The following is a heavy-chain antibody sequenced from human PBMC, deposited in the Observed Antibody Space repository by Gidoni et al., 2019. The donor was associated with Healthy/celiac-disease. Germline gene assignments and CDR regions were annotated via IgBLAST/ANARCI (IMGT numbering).Heavy chain of an antibody. Sequence: QVQLQESGPGLVKPSETLSLTCTVSGGSISTYYWSWIRQPPGKGLEWIGYIYHSGSTNSNPSLKSRGTMSVDTTKNQFSLKLSSVTAADTAVYYCASHFAPLDSNGFYFYYWGQGTLVTVSP. V-gene: IGHV4-59*08. D-gene: IGHD3-22*01. CDR1: GGSISTYY. CDR3: ASHFAPLDSNGFYFYY. J-gene: IGHJ4*02. CDR2: IYHSGST.